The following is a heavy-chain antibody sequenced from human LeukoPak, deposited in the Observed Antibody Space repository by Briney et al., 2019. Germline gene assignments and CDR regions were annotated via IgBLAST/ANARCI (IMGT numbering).Heavy chain of an antibody. CDR2: ISAYNGNT. CDR3: ARDEGIQLWFGYFDY. Sequence: GASVKVSCKASGYTFTSYGISWVRQAPGQGLEWMGWISAYNGNTNYAQKFQGRVTMTRDTSTSTVYMELSSLRSEDTAVYYCARDEGIQLWFGYFDYWGQGTLVTVSS. D-gene: IGHD5-18*01. V-gene: IGHV1-18*01. J-gene: IGHJ4*02. CDR1: GYTFTSYG.